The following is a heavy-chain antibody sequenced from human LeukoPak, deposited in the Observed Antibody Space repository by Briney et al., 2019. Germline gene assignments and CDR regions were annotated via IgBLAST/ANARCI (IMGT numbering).Heavy chain of an antibody. CDR1: GYTFTSNY. CDR2: IYPRDGNT. CDR3: ARDSSYCSSTSCYTTGEGFDY. V-gene: IGHV1-46*01. J-gene: IGHJ4*02. Sequence: ASVKVSCKASGYTFTSNYIHWVRQAPGQGLEWMGMIYPRDGNTNYAQKLQGRVTMTTDTSTSTAYMELRSLRSDDTAVYYCARDSSYCSSTSCYTTGEGFDYWGQGTLVTVSS. D-gene: IGHD2-2*02.